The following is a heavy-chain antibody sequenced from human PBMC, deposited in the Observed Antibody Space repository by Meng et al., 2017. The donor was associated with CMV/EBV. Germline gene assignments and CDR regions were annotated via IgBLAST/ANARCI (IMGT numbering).Heavy chain of an antibody. V-gene: IGHV1-69*05. Sequence: SVKVSCKASGGTFSSYAISWVRQAPGQGLEWMGGIIPIFGTANYAQKFQGRVTITTDESTSTAYMELSSLRSEDTAVYYCASCYDYGMDVWGQGTTVTVSS. J-gene: IGHJ6*02. CDR1: GGTFSSYA. CDR2: IIPIFGTA. CDR3: ASCYDYGMDV.